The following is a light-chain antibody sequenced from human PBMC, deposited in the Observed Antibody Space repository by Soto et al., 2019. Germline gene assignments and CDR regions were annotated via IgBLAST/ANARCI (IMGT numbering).Light chain of an antibody. V-gene: IGLV1-40*01. J-gene: IGLJ3*02. CDR1: SSNIGAGYD. CDR2: GNT. CDR3: QSHDSSLNSWV. Sequence: QSVLTQPPSMSAAPGQRVTISCTGSSSNIGAGYDVHWYQHLPGTAPKLLIYGNTNRPSGVPDRFSGSKSGTSASLAITGLQAEDEADYYCQSHDSSLNSWVFGGGTKLTVL.